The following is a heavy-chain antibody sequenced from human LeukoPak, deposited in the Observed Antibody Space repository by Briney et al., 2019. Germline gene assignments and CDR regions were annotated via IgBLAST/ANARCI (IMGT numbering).Heavy chain of an antibody. CDR1: GFTFSTYA. CDR2: INSGGRT. J-gene: IGHJ5*02. CDR3: ARETAMVPDH. V-gene: IGHV3-23*01. Sequence: GESLRLSCAASGFTFSTYAMSWVRQAPGKGLEWVSGINSGGRTYYADSVKGRFTISRDNSKNTLYLQMNSLRAEDTAVYYCARETAMVPDHWGQGTLVTVSS. D-gene: IGHD5-18*01.